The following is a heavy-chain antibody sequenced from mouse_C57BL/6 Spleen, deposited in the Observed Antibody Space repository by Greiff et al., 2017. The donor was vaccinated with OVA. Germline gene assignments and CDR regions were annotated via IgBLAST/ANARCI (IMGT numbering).Heavy chain of an antibody. D-gene: IGHD2-3*01. J-gene: IGHJ4*01. CDR3: ARGGDGYSYYYAMDY. Sequence: VQLQQSGAELVRPGTSVKVSCKASGYAFTNYLIEWVKQRPGQGLEWIGVINPGSGGTNYNEKFKGKATLTADESSSTAYMQLSSLTSEDSAVYFCARGGDGYSYYYAMDYWGQGTSVTVSS. CDR2: INPGSGGT. CDR1: GYAFTNYL. V-gene: IGHV1-54*01.